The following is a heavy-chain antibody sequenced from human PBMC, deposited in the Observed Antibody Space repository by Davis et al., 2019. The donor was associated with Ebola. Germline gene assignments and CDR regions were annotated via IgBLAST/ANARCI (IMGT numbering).Heavy chain of an antibody. V-gene: IGHV4-34*01. J-gene: IGHJ4*02. D-gene: IGHD1-26*01. CDR1: GGSFSGYY. CDR3: ARDLLRELLDY. Sequence: SDTLSLTCAVYGGSFSGYYWSWIRQPPGKGLEWIGEINHSGSTNYNPSLKSRVTISVDTSKNQFSLKLSSVTAADTAVYYCARDLLRELLDYWGQGTLATVSS. CDR2: INHSGST.